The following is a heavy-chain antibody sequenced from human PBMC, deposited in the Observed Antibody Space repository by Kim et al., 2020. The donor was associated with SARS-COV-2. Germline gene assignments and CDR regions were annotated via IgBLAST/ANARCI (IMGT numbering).Heavy chain of an antibody. CDR2: IKSKTDGGTT. Sequence: GGSLRLSCAASGFTFSNAWMSWVRQAPGKGLEWVGRIKSKTDGGTTDYAAPVKGRFTISRDDSKNTLYLQMNSLKTEDTAVYYCTTDRTVTTDFPAYYYYGMDVWGQGTTVTVSS. V-gene: IGHV3-15*01. D-gene: IGHD4-4*01. CDR1: GFTFSNAW. CDR3: TTDRTVTTDFPAYYYYGMDV. J-gene: IGHJ6*02.